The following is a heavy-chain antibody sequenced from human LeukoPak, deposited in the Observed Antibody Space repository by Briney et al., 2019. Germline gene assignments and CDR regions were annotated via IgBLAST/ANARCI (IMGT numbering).Heavy chain of an antibody. CDR2: IYTSGST. V-gene: IGHV4-4*07. D-gene: IGHD3-10*01. J-gene: IGHJ3*02. Sequence: SETLSLTCTVSGGSISSYYWSWIRQPAGKGLEWIGRIYTSGSTNYNPSLKSRVTMSVDTSKNQFSLKLSSVTAADTAVYYCARDLSPIFTMEGAFDIWGQGTMVTVSS. CDR3: ARDLSPIFTMEGAFDI. CDR1: GGSISSYY.